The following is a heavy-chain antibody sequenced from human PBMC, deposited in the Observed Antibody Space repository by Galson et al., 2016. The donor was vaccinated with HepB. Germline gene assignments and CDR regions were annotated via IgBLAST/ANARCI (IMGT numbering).Heavy chain of an antibody. D-gene: IGHD3-3*01. J-gene: IGHJ4*02. CDR3: ARGPNYDFWSGYRGFSFDI. CDR1: GGPFSGNY. V-gene: IGHV4-34*01. CDR2: INYNGVA. Sequence: ETLSLTCAVYGGPFSGNYWSWIRQPPGRGLEWIGEINYNGVATYNPSPKSRGTISVDTSKNQFSLNLNSVTAADTAVYYCARGPNYDFWSGYRGFSFDIWGQGTLVAVSS.